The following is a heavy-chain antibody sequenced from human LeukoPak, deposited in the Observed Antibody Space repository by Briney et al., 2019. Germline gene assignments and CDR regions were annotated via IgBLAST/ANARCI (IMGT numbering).Heavy chain of an antibody. Sequence: PGGSLRLSCAASGFTFSSYSMNWVRQAPGKGLEWVSYISSSISTIYYADSVKGRFTISRDNAKNSLYLQMNSLRAEDTAVYYCAKATVTTRDYYYGMDVWGQGTTVTVSS. CDR2: ISSSISTI. D-gene: IGHD4-11*01. V-gene: IGHV3-48*01. CDR3: AKATVTTRDYYYGMDV. J-gene: IGHJ6*02. CDR1: GFTFSSYS.